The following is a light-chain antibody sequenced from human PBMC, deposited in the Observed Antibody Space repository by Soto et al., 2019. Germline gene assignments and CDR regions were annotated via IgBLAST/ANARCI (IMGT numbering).Light chain of an antibody. CDR2: GAS. V-gene: IGKV3-15*01. CDR1: QSVSSN. J-gene: IGKJ2*01. CDR3: QQYNNWPPIT. Sequence: EIVMTQSPATLSVSPGERATLSCRASQSVSSNLAWYQQNPGQAPRLLIYGASTRATGIPARFSGSESGTEFTLTISNLQSEDFAVYYCQQYNNWPPITFGQGTKLEIK.